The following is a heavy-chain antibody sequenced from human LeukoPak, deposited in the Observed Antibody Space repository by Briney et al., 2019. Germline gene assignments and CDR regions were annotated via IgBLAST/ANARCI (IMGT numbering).Heavy chain of an antibody. CDR3: ARDQGTTLGAYDY. CDR2: MNPNSGNT. D-gene: IGHD1-26*01. J-gene: IGHJ4*02. CDR1: GYTFTSYD. Sequence: ASVKVSCKASGYTFTSYDINWVRQATGQGLEWMGWMNPNSGNTGYAQKFQGRVTMTRNTSISTAYMELSSPRSEDTAVYYCARDQGTTLGAYDYWGQGTLVTVSS. V-gene: IGHV1-8*01.